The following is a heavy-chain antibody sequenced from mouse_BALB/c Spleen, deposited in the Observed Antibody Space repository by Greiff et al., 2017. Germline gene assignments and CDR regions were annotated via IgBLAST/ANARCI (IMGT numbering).Heavy chain of an antibody. CDR1: GFTFSSYA. Sequence: EVQGVESGGGLVKPGGSLKLSCAASGFTFSSYAMSWVRQTPEKRLEWVASISSGGSTYYPDSVKGRFTISRDNARNILYLQMSSLRSEDTAMYYCARAYYDYDDYAMDYWGQGTSVTVSS. D-gene: IGHD2-4*01. CDR3: ARAYYDYDDYAMDY. V-gene: IGHV5-6-5*01. J-gene: IGHJ4*01. CDR2: ISSGGST.